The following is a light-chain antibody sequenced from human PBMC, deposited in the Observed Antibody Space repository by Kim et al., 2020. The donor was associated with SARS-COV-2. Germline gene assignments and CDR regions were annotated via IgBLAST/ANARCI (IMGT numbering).Light chain of an antibody. CDR1: NVGTKI. CDR3: QVWDSSTGV. Sequence: SVALGKTARITAGGTNVGTKILPWFQQKPGQAPVLVICGDSNRPSGIPERFSGSNSGNTATLTISRARPGDEAGYYCQVWDSSTGVFGGGTQLTVL. CDR2: GDS. J-gene: IGLJ3*02. V-gene: IGLV3-9*01.